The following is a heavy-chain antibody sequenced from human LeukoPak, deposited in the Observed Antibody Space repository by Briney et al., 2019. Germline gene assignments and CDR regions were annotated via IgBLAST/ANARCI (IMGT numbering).Heavy chain of an antibody. Sequence: GASVKVSCKASGYTFTVYYMHWVRQATGQGLEWMGWMNPNSGDTGYAQKFQGRVTLPRNTSIRPAYMELSSLRSEDPAVYYCARWTVWIQLWLRRGSGAFDIWGQGTMVTVSS. CDR2: MNPNSGDT. V-gene: IGHV1-8*02. CDR1: GYTFTVYY. J-gene: IGHJ3*02. CDR3: ARWTVWIQLWLRRGSGAFDI. D-gene: IGHD5-18*01.